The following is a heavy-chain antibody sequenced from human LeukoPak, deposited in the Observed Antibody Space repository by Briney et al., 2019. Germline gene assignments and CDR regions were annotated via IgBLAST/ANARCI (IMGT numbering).Heavy chain of an antibody. J-gene: IGHJ4*02. CDR3: AKGATSRITMTPLGY. D-gene: IGHD3-22*01. V-gene: IGHV3-9*01. CDR1: GFTFDDYA. CDR2: ISWNSGSI. Sequence: LSGGSLRLSCAASGFTFDDYAMHWVRQAPGKGLEWVSGISWNSGSIGYADSVKGRFTISRDNAKNSLYLQMNSLRAEDTALYYCAKGATSRITMTPLGYWGQGTLVTVSS.